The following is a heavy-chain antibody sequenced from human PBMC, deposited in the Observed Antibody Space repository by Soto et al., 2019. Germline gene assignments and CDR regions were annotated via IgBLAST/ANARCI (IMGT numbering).Heavy chain of an antibody. V-gene: IGHV5-51*01. J-gene: IGHJ5*02. D-gene: IGHD6-6*01. CDR3: ARLLAEYSASVGP. Sequence: GESLKISCKGSGYNFASYWIGWVRQMPGKGLEWMGIIHPGDSDTRYSPSFRGQVTISADKSTSRAYLQWSSLEASDTAIYYCARLLAEYSASVGPWGQGTMVTVSS. CDR1: GYNFASYW. CDR2: IHPGDSDT.